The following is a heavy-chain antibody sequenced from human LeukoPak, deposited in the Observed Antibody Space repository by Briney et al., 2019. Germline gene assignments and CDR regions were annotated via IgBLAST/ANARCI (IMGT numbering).Heavy chain of an antibody. CDR1: GGSISSSSYS. CDR2: IYYSGST. J-gene: IGHJ3*02. Sequence: SETLSLTCTVSGGSISSSSYSWGWIRQPPGKGLEWIGSIYYSGSTYYSPSLKSRVTISVDTSKNQFSLKLSSVTAADTAVYYCASPFRVTTLENAFDIWGQGTMVTVSS. D-gene: IGHD4-17*01. V-gene: IGHV4-39*01. CDR3: ASPFRVTTLENAFDI.